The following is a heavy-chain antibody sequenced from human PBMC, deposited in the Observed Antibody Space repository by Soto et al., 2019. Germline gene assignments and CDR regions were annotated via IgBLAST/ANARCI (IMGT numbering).Heavy chain of an antibody. D-gene: IGHD5-18*01. CDR2: ISAYNGNT. Sequence: ASVKVSCKASGYTFTSYGISWVRQAPGQGLEWTGWISAYNGNTNYAQKLQGRVTMTTDTSTSTAYMELRSLRSDDTAVYYCAREDNNGDTAMECGMDVWGQGTTVTVSS. CDR3: AREDNNGDTAMECGMDV. J-gene: IGHJ6*02. V-gene: IGHV1-18*01. CDR1: GYTFTSYG.